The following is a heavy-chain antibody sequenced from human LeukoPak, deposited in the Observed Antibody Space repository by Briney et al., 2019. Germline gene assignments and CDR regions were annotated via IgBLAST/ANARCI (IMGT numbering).Heavy chain of an antibody. D-gene: IGHD2-2*01. Sequence: ASVKVSCKASGYTFTGYYMHWVRQAPGQGLEWMGRINPNSGGTNYAQKFQGRVTMTRDTSISTAYMELSRLRSDDTAVYYCARGLTRAAIRSALWWFDPWGQGTLVTVSS. CDR3: ARGLTRAAIRSALWWFDP. V-gene: IGHV1-2*06. CDR1: GYTFTGYY. J-gene: IGHJ5*02. CDR2: INPNSGGT.